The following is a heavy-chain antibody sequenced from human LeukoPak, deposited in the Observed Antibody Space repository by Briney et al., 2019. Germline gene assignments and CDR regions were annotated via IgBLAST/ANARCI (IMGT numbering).Heavy chain of an antibody. CDR3: ARIEKITGTHDY. CDR1: GDTFTSYN. Sequence: GAVKVSCKASGDTFTSYNINWGRHATGQGLEWMGWMILNTDNTGYARKFQGRVTMTRHTSISTAYMELSSLRSEVRAVYYCARIEKITGTHDYWGQGTLVTVSS. D-gene: IGHD1-20*01. CDR2: MILNTDNT. V-gene: IGHV1-8*01. J-gene: IGHJ4*02.